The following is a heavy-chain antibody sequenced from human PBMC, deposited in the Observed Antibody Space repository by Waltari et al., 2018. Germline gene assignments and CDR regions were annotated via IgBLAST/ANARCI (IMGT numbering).Heavy chain of an antibody. CDR3: ARDPLPTIFGVAYYFDY. D-gene: IGHD3-3*01. CDR1: TFSSYG. CDR2: IWYDGSNK. V-gene: IGHV3-33*01. Sequence: TFSSYGMHWVRQAPGKGLEWVAVIWYDGSNKYYADSVKGRFTISRDNSKNTLYLQMNSLRAEDTAVYYCARDPLPTIFGVAYYFDYWGQGTLVTVSS. J-gene: IGHJ4*02.